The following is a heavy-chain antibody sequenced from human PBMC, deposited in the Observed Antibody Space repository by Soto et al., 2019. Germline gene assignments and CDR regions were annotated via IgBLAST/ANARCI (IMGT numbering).Heavy chain of an antibody. Sequence: GASVKVSCKASGYTFTSYGISWVRQAPGQGLEWMGWISAYNGNTNYAQKLQGRVTMTTDTSTSTAYMELRSLRSDDTAVYYCARDQYYDILTGPQTFDISGQGTMVPSPQ. J-gene: IGHJ3*02. CDR3: ARDQYYDILTGPQTFDI. CDR1: GYTFTSYG. D-gene: IGHD3-9*01. CDR2: ISAYNGNT. V-gene: IGHV1-18*01.